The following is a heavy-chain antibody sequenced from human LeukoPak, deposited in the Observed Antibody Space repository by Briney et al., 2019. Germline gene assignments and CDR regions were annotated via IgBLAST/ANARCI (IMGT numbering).Heavy chain of an antibody. J-gene: IGHJ4*02. V-gene: IGHV5-51*01. CDR1: GYSFTRYW. CDR2: TYPGDSDT. CDR3: ARRLRFAEGAYFDY. Sequence: GESLKISCKASGYSFTRYWIGWVRQTPGKGLEWMGITYPGDSDTAYSPSFQGQVTIPADKSITTAYLQWSSLKASDTGIYYCARRLRFAEGAYFDYWGRGTLVTVSS. D-gene: IGHD3-16*01.